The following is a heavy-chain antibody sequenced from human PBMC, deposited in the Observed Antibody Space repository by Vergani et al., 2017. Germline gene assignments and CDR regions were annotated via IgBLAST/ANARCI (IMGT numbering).Heavy chain of an antibody. Sequence: QVQLVQSGAEVKKPGASVKGSCKASGYTFTSYAMHWVRQAPGQRLEWMGWINAGNGNTKYSQKFQGRVTITRDTSASTAYMELSSLRSEDTAVYYCARAAGGLWFGELLSRPNWFDPWGQGTLVTVSS. CDR2: INAGNGNT. J-gene: IGHJ5*02. CDR1: GYTFTSYA. CDR3: ARAAGGLWFGELLSRPNWFDP. D-gene: IGHD3-10*01. V-gene: IGHV1-3*01.